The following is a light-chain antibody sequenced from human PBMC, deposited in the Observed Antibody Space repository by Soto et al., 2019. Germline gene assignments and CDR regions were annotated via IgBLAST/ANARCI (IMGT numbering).Light chain of an antibody. CDR3: LLFSGGAYV. Sequence: QAVVTQEPSLTVSPGGTVTLTCASSTGAVTSDYYPNWFQQKHGQAPKSLIYNTHNRHSWTPARFSCSLLGNRAALTLSGALPEDQAEYYCLLFSGGAYVLGPGTKLTVL. J-gene: IGLJ1*01. CDR1: TGAVTSDYY. CDR2: NTH. V-gene: IGLV7-43*01.